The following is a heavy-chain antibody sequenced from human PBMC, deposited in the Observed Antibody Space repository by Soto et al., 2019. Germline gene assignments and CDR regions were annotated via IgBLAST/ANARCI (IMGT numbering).Heavy chain of an antibody. CDR3: AREIIQLTTDWYFDL. J-gene: IGHJ2*01. Sequence: QVQLQESGPGLVKPSQTLSLTCTVSGGSISGGVYYWSWIRQPPGKGLEWIGYIFDSGSTYYNPSLKSRVTISVDTSKNQFSLRLSSVTAVDTAVYYCAREIIQLTTDWYFDLWGRGTLVTVSS. CDR2: IFDSGST. CDR1: GGSISGGVYY. V-gene: IGHV4-30-4*01. D-gene: IGHD2-2*01.